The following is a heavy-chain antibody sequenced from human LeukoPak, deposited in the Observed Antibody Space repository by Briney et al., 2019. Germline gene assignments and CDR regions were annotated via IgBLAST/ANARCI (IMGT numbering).Heavy chain of an antibody. D-gene: IGHD1-1*01. V-gene: IGHV4-59*12. J-gene: IGHJ6*02. Sequence: SSETLSLTCTVSGGSISSYYWSWMRQPPGKGLEWIGYIYDSGSTKYNPSLKSRVTISVDTSKNQFSLKLSSVTAADTAVYYCASHEMEPGAYYYGMDVWGQGTTVTVSS. CDR1: GGSISSYY. CDR2: IYDSGST. CDR3: ASHEMEPGAYYYGMDV.